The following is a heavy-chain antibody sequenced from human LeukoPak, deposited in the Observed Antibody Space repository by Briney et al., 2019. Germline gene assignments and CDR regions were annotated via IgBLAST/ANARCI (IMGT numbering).Heavy chain of an antibody. Sequence: HPGGSLRLSCAASGFTFSSYGMHWVRQAPGKGLEWVAVISYDGSNKYYADSVKGRFTISRDNSKNTLYLQMNSLRAEDTAVYYCARVDYYDSSGYLDYWGQGTLVTVSS. V-gene: IGHV3-30*03. D-gene: IGHD3-22*01. CDR3: ARVDYYDSSGYLDY. J-gene: IGHJ4*02. CDR1: GFTFSSYG. CDR2: ISYDGSNK.